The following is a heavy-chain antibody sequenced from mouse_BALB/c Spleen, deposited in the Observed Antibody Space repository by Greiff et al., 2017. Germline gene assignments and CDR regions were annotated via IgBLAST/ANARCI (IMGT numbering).Heavy chain of an antibody. CDR3: ARCLPNWEACWFAY. J-gene: IGHJ3*01. Sequence: VQLQPSGADLAKPGASVKMSCKASGYTFTSYWMHWVKQRPGQGLEWIGYITPSTGYTEYNQKFKDKATLTADKSSSTAYMQLSSLTSEDSAVYYCARCLPNWEACWFAYWGQGTLVTVSA. CDR1: GYTFTSYW. CDR2: ITPSTGYT. D-gene: IGHD4-1*01. V-gene: IGHV1-7*01.